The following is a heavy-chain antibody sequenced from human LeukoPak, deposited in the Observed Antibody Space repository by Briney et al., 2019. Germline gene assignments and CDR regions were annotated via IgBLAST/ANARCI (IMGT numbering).Heavy chain of an antibody. Sequence: GGSLRLSCAASGFTFSNYALSWVRQAPGKGLEWVSDISGSGGSTYYADSVKGRFTISRDNSKNTMYLQMKSLRAEDTAVYYCAKGGGYEAQYYYYYLDVWGKGTTVTISS. CDR2: ISGSGGST. V-gene: IGHV3-23*01. J-gene: IGHJ6*03. D-gene: IGHD5-12*01. CDR3: AKGGGYEAQYYYYYLDV. CDR1: GFTFSNYA.